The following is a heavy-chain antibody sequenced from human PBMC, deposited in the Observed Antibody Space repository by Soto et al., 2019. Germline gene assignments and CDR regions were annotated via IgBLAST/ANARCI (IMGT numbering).Heavy chain of an antibody. J-gene: IGHJ6*03. CDR3: ARMVVVVVAARYYYMDV. CDR2: INHSGST. D-gene: IGHD2-15*01. Sequence: SETLSLTCAVYGGSFSGYYWSWIRQPPGKGLEWIGEINHSGSTNYNPSLKSRVTISVDTSKNQFSLKLSSVTAADTAVYYCARMVVVVVAARYYYMDVWGKGTTVTVSS. CDR1: GGSFSGYY. V-gene: IGHV4-34*01.